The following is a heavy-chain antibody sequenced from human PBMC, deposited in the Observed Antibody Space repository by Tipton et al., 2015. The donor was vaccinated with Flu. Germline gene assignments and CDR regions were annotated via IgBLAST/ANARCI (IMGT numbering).Heavy chain of an antibody. V-gene: IGHV4-31*03. J-gene: IGHJ4*02. D-gene: IGHD3-10*01. CDR1: GGSISSGGYY. CDR3: ARVMVRGRFPFDY. Sequence: LRLSCTVSGGSISSGGYYWSWIRQHPGKGLEWIGYIYYSGSTYYNPSLKSRVTISVDTSKNQFSLKLSSVTAADTAVYYCARVMVRGRFPFDYWGQGTLVTVSS. CDR2: IYYSGST.